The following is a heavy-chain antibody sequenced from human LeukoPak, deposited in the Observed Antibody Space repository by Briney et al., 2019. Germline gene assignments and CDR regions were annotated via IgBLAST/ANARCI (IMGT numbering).Heavy chain of an antibody. V-gene: IGHV4-38-2*02. CDR3: ARLAYCSGGTCFPFLYYFDY. CDR1: GYSISSGYY. D-gene: IGHD2-15*01. Sequence: SETLSLTCTVSGYSISSGYYWGWIRQPPGKGLEWIGEINHSGSTNYNPSLKSRVTISLDTSKNQFSLELRSVTAADTSTYYCARLAYCSGGTCFPFLYYFDYWGHGTLVTVSP. CDR2: INHSGST. J-gene: IGHJ4*01.